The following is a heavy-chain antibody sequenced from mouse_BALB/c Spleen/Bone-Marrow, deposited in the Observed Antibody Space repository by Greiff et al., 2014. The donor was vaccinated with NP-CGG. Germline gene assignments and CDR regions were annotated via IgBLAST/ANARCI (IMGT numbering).Heavy chain of an antibody. CDR3: ANYYGSSSY. J-gene: IGHJ2*01. Sequence: VKLMESGSVLVRPGASVKLSCKASGYTFTSSWMHWAKQRPGQGLEWIGEIHPNSGNTNYNEKFKGKATLTVDTSSSTAYVDLSSLTSEDSAVYYRANYYGSSSYWGQGTTLTVSS. CDR1: GYTFTSSW. D-gene: IGHD1-1*01. CDR2: IHPNSGNT. V-gene: IGHV1S130*01.